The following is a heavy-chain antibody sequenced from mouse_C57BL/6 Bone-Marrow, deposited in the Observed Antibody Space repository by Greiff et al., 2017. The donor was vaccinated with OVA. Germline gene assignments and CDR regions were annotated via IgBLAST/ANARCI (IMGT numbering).Heavy chain of an antibody. CDR2: ISYDGSN. D-gene: IGHD2-3*01. Sequence: EVQLQESGPGLVKPSQSLSLTCSVTGYSITSGYYWTWIRQFPGNKLEWMGYISYDGSNNYNPSLKNRISITRDTSKNQFFLKLNSVTTEDTATYYCARIYDGYLGWFAYWGQGTLVTVSA. V-gene: IGHV3-6*01. J-gene: IGHJ3*01. CDR1: GYSITSGYY. CDR3: ARIYDGYLGWFAY.